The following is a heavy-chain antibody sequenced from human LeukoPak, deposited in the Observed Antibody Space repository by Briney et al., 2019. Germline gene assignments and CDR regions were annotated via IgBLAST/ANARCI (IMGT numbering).Heavy chain of an antibody. CDR3: AGGSGWFYYYYGMDV. CDR2: IKKDGSEK. CDR1: GFTFSSYW. J-gene: IGHJ6*02. V-gene: IGHV3-7*01. D-gene: IGHD6-19*01. Sequence: PGGSLRLSCAASGFTFSSYWMSWVSQAPGKGLEWVANIKKDGSEKYYVDSVKGRFTISRDNTKNSLYLQMNSMRAEDTAVYYCAGGSGWFYYYYGMDVWGQGTTVTVSS.